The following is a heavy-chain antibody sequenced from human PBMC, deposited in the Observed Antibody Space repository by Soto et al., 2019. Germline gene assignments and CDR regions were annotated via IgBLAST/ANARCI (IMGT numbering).Heavy chain of an antibody. D-gene: IGHD6-6*01. CDR3: AKKMAARPLRYYGMDV. Sequence: EVQLLESGGGLVQPGGSLRLSCAASGFTFSSYAMSWVRQAPGKGLEWVSAISGSGGSTYYADSVKGRFTISRDNSKNTLYLQMNRLRAEDTAVYYGAKKMAARPLRYYGMDVWGQGTTVTVSS. CDR1: GFTFSSYA. V-gene: IGHV3-23*01. CDR2: ISGSGGST. J-gene: IGHJ6*02.